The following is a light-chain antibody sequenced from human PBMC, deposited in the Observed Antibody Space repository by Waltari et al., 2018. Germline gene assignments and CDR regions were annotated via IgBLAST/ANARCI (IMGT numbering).Light chain of an antibody. CDR1: QSVLYSPNNKNY. Sequence: DIVMTQSLDSLAVSLGERATINCPSSQSVLYSPNNKNYLAWYQQKPGQPPKLLIYWASTRESGFPDRFRGGEYGTDFSLTISSLQAEDVSVYYCHQYYSTPITFGPGTKVVIK. J-gene: IGKJ3*01. CDR3: HQYYSTPIT. CDR2: WAS. V-gene: IGKV4-1*01.